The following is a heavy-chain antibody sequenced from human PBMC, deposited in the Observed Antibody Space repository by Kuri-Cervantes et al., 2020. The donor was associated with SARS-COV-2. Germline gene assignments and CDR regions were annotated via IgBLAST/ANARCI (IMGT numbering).Heavy chain of an antibody. V-gene: IGHV3-7*01. D-gene: IGHD6-13*01. CDR2: MKQDGSEK. CDR1: GFTFGDYA. Sequence: GGSLRLSCTASGFTFGDYAMSWVRQAPGKGLEWVANMKQDGSEKYYVDSVKGRFTISRDNAKNSLYLQMNSLRAEDTAVYYCARSGSSWYFWERLLFDYWGQGTLVTGSS. J-gene: IGHJ4*02. CDR3: ARSGSSWYFWERLLFDY.